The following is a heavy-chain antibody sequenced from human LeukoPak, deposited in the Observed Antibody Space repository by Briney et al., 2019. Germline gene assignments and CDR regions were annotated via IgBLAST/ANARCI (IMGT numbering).Heavy chain of an antibody. J-gene: IGHJ4*02. CDR1: GLTVSSYA. Sequence: GGSLRLSCGASGLTVSSYAMSWVRQAPGKGLEWVSTIIGSTANTYYADSVKGRFTISRDNAKNSLYLQMSSLRAEDTAVYYCARGSPYRDSDDYWGQGTLVTVSS. D-gene: IGHD1-26*01. CDR3: ARGSPYRDSDDY. V-gene: IGHV3-23*01. CDR2: IIGSTANT.